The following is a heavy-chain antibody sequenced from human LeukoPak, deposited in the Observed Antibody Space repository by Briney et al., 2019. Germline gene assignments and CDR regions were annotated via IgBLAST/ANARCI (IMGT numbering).Heavy chain of an antibody. Sequence: ASVKVSCKSSGFTFTDHYIHWVRQGPGQGLEWMGYIGPHSTFTSSPQEFQGRVTMTRDASMSTAYMELTRLTSDDTAVYYCVREGEGPLSKDFDYWGQGALVTVSS. D-gene: IGHD2/OR15-2a*01. CDR1: GFTFTDHY. J-gene: IGHJ4*02. V-gene: IGHV1-2*02. CDR2: IGPHSTFT. CDR3: VREGEGPLSKDFDY.